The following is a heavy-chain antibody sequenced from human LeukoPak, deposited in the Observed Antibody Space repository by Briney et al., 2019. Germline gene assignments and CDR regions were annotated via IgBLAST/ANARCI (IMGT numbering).Heavy chain of an antibody. CDR1: GFPFSSYT. Sequence: PGGSLRLACAASGFPFSSYTMNWVRQAPGKGLEWVSSITSSGGYIYYSDSVKGRFTISRDNANNSLYLQMNSLGAEDTAVYYCAGALALHSRPQPACPHWGQGPLVTVST. CDR2: ITSSGGYI. J-gene: IGHJ4*02. CDR3: AGALALHSRPQPACPH. D-gene: IGHD1-14*01. V-gene: IGHV3-21*01.